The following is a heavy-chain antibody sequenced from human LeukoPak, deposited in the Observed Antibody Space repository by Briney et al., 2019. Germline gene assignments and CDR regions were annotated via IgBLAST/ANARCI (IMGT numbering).Heavy chain of an antibody. J-gene: IGHJ4*02. CDR2: ITSSSIYK. CDR1: GFTFSRYN. V-gene: IGHV3-21*01. Sequence: GGSLRHACATSGFTFSRYNMNWVRQAPGKGLEWVSSITSSSIYKYYADSMKGRFTISRDNAKNSLYLQMDSLRAEDTAVYYCARDGITMRILEYWGQGTLVTVSS. CDR3: ARDGITMRILEY. D-gene: IGHD3-10*01.